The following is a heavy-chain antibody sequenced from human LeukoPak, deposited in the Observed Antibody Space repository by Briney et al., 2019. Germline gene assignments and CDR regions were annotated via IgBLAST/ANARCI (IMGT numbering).Heavy chain of an antibody. CDR2: FSSGISTI. D-gene: IGHD5-12*01. CDR1: GLTFSSYN. Sequence: GRSLRLSCAASGLTFSSYNMNWVRQAPGKGLEWVSYFSSGISTIYYADSVKGRFTISRDNAKNSLYLQMNSLRDEDTAVYYCARDVGGYGTKGSYFDYWGQGTLVTVS. CDR3: ARDVGGYGTKGSYFDY. J-gene: IGHJ4*02. V-gene: IGHV3-48*02.